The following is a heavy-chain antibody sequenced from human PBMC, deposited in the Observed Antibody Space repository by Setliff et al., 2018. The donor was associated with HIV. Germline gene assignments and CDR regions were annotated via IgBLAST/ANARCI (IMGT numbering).Heavy chain of an antibody. CDR3: VRDEKRAAGGSMYYFGY. D-gene: IGHD5-12*01. V-gene: IGHV1-18*01. CDR1: GYNFGFYG. Sequence: ASVKVSCKASGYNFGFYGISWVRQAPGQGLEWMGWVNEDNGDRNFAPSVQGRIALTTDTSTNTACMELTNLRSDDTALYFCVRDEKRAAGGSMYYFGYWGQGTLVTVSS. CDR2: VNEDNGDR. J-gene: IGHJ4*02.